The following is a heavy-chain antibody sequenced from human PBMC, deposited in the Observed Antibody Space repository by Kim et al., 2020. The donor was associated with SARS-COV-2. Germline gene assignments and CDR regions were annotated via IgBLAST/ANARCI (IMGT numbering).Heavy chain of an antibody. J-gene: IGHJ6*02. CDR3: ARTYCGGDCYPGHGMDV. Sequence: GGSLRLSCAASGFTFSSYSMNWVRQAPGKGLEWVSSISSSSSYIYYADSVKGRFTISRDNAKNSLYLQMNSLRAEDTAVYYCARTYCGGDCYPGHGMDVWGQGTTVTVSS. D-gene: IGHD2-21*02. CDR2: ISSSSSYI. V-gene: IGHV3-21*04. CDR1: GFTFSSYS.